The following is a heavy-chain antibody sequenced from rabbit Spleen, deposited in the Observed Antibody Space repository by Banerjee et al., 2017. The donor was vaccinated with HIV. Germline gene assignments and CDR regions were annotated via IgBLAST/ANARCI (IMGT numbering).Heavy chain of an antibody. J-gene: IGHJ6*01. CDR2: IAGGSGGFT. CDR3: ARDTGSSFSSYGMDL. Sequence: QEQLVESGGGLVQPGGSLKLSCKASGFTLSSYYMNWVRQAPGKGLEWISCIAGGSGGFTYSATWAKGRFTCSKTSSTTVTLQMTSLTVADTATYFCARDTGSSFSSYGMDLWGPGTLVTVS. CDR1: GFTLSSYYM. V-gene: IGHV1S45*01. D-gene: IGHD8-1*01.